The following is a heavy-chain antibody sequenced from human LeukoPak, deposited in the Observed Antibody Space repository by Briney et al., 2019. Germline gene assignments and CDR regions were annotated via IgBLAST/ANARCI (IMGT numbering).Heavy chain of an antibody. CDR1: GFTFSGYS. D-gene: IGHD3-22*01. Sequence: GGSLRLSCAVSGFTFSGYSMNWVRQAPGKGLEWVSFISGSSSAKYYADSVKGRFTISRDNAKNSLYLQMSSLRADDTAVYYCARDRLLYYYDSGPTGHFQHWDQGTLVTV. CDR3: ARDRLLYYYDSGPTGHFQH. V-gene: IGHV3-48*01. J-gene: IGHJ1*01. CDR2: ISGSSSAK.